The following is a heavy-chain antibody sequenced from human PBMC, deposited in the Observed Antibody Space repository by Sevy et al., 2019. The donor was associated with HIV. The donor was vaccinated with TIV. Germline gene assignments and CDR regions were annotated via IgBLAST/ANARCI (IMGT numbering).Heavy chain of an antibody. CDR3: AKEDTSGYF. J-gene: IGHJ4*02. CDR1: TFTFHTYV. Sequence: GGSLRLSCAASTFTFHTYVMSWVRQAPEKGLEWVSTISASGGYTYYADSVKGRFTISRDNSKNTVYLQMNSLRDEDTAVYYFAKEDTSGYFWGQGTLVTVSS. D-gene: IGHD3-22*01. V-gene: IGHV3-23*01. CDR2: ISASGGYT.